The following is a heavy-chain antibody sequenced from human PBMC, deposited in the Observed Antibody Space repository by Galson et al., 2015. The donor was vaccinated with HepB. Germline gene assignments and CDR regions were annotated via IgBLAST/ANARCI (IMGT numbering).Heavy chain of an antibody. V-gene: IGHV3-30*18. CDR1: GFIFSSYG. J-gene: IGHJ4*02. Sequence: SLRLSYAASGFIFSSYGIYWARQAPGKGLEWVAFISYDGSNKYYTDSVKGRFTISRDNSKSTLYLQMNNLRAEDTAVYYCAKVSSGHSGYDWDYWGQGTLVTVSS. CDR2: ISYDGSNK. CDR3: AKVSSGHSGYDWDY. D-gene: IGHD5-12*01.